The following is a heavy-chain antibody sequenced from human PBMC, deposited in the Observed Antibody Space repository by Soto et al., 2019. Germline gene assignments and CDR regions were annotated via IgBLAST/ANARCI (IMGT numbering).Heavy chain of an antibody. CDR3: SRDTDRQPLGGNYYYGIDI. Sequence: QVQLVQSGAEVKKPGSSVTVSCKASGGTFGNSAISWVRQAPGQGLEWMGGIIPIFPTPDYAQKFQRIVTITADEPTTTAYMEFPSLRSDDTSVYYRSRDTDRQPLGGNYYYGIDIWDQGTTVSVSS. CDR1: GGTFGNSA. D-gene: IGHD3-3*02. J-gene: IGHJ6*02. CDR2: IIPIFPTP. V-gene: IGHV1-69*12.